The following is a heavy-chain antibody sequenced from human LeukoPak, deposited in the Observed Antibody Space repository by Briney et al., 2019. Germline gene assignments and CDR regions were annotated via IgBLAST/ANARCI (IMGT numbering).Heavy chain of an antibody. CDR3: ARDQGWNYQWGDV. V-gene: IGHV3-21*01. CDR2: ISSSSSYI. J-gene: IGHJ6*04. Sequence: GGSLRLSCAASGFTFSSFSMNWVRQAPGKGLEWVSSISSSSSYIYYADSVKGRFTISRDNAKNSLFLQMNSLRAEDTAVYYCARDQGWNYQWGDVWGKGTTVTVSS. CDR1: GFTFSSFS. D-gene: IGHD1-7*01.